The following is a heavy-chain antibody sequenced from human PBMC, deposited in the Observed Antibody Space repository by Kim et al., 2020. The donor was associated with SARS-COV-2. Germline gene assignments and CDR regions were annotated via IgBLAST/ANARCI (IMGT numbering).Heavy chain of an antibody. J-gene: IGHJ4*02. V-gene: IGHV3-9*01. CDR3: AKASSRGYSYGYIDY. Sequence: DSVKGRFTISRDNAKNSLYLQMNSLRAEDTALYYCAKASSRGYSYGYIDYWGQGTLVTVSS. D-gene: IGHD5-18*01.